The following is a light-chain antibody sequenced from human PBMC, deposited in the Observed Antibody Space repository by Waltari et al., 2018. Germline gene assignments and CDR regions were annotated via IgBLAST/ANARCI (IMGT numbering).Light chain of an antibody. CDR2: RNN. CDR1: SSNIGGNY. V-gene: IGLV1-47*01. Sequence: QPVLTQPPSASGTSGQRITISCSGSSSNIGGNYVYWYQQLPGTTPKLLIYRNNQRPSGVPDRFSGSKSGTSASLAISGLRSEDEADYYCAAWDDSLSGVIFGGGTKLTVL. J-gene: IGLJ2*01. CDR3: AAWDDSLSGVI.